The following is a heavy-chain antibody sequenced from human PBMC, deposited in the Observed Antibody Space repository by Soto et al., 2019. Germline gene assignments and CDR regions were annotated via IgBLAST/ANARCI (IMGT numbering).Heavy chain of an antibody. V-gene: IGHV4-59*01. CDR2: IHYSGTT. Sequence: SETLSLTCTVSGGSMRNYFWTWIRQPPGKGLEWIGYIHYSGTTSFFPSYNPSLRSRVTISEDTSKNQFSLKLLSVTTADTAVYFCATGEASSRNLAPYYLDFWGQGTLVTVSS. D-gene: IGHD6-13*01. J-gene: IGHJ4*02. CDR3: ATGEASSRNLAPYYLDF. CDR1: GGSMRNYF.